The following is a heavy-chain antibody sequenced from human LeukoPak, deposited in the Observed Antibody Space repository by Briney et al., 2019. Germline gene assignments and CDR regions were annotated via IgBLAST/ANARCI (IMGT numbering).Heavy chain of an antibody. J-gene: IGHJ4*02. D-gene: IGHD4-17*01. V-gene: IGHV3-21*04. CDR3: AKGNYGDYWTADY. CDR1: GFTFSSYS. CDR2: ISSSSSYI. Sequence: GGSLRLSCAASGFTFSSYSMNWVRQAPGKGLEWVSSISSSSSYIYYADSVKGRFTISRDNAKNSLYLQMNSLRAEDTALYYCAKGNYGDYWTADYWGQGTLATVSS.